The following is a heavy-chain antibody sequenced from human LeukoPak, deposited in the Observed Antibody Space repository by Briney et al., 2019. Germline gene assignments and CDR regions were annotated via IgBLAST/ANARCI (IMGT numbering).Heavy chain of an antibody. Sequence: GGSLRLSCAASGFTFSSNWMSWVRQAPGKGLEWVANIKPDGNEKYYVDSVKGRFTISRNNAKNSLYLQMNSLRAEDTAVYYCARGGQWLDGYWGQGTLVTVSS. CDR1: GFTFSSNW. V-gene: IGHV3-7*01. J-gene: IGHJ4*02. CDR2: IKPDGNEK. CDR3: ARGGQWLDGY. D-gene: IGHD6-19*01.